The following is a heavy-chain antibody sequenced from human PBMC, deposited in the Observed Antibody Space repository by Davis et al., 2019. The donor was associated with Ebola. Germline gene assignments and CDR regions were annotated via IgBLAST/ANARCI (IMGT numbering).Heavy chain of an antibody. V-gene: IGHV5-51*03. J-gene: IGHJ3*02. D-gene: IGHD4-11*01. CDR3: ATLRRTVTGMDDGFDI. Sequence: PGESLKISCQDSGNSFSSHWIAWVRQKPGKGLEWMGIIFTGDSDTRYSPSFRGQVTISADKSFKTSFLHWSSLKASDTAMYYCATLRRTVTGMDDGFDIWGQGTMVTVSS. CDR2: IFTGDSDT. CDR1: GNSFSSHW.